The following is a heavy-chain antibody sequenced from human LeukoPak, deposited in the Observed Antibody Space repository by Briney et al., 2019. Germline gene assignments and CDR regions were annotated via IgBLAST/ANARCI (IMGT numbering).Heavy chain of an antibody. CDR1: GFTFRRYW. J-gene: IGHJ4*02. CDR3: ARAPTSYYYFDY. D-gene: IGHD1-26*01. CDR2: IKQDGSEK. V-gene: IGHV3-7*02. Sequence: GGSLRLSCAASGFTFRRYWMSWARQASGKGLEWVANIKQDGSEKYYVDSVRGRFTISRDNAKNSLYLQMNSLRAEDTAVYYCARAPTSYYYFDYWGQGTLVTVSS.